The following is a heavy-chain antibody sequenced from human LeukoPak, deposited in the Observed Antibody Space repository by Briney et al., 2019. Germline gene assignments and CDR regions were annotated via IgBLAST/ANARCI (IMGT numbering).Heavy chain of an antibody. D-gene: IGHD5-18*01. CDR3: ARDRGDTAFDY. CDR2: IYYSGST. CDR1: GGSISSYY. J-gene: IGHJ4*02. Sequence: PSETLSLTCTVSGGSISSYYWSWLRQPPGKGLEWIGYIYYSGSTNYNPSLKSRVTISVDTSKNQFSLKLSSVTAADTAVYYCARDRGDTAFDYWGQGTLVTVSS. V-gene: IGHV4-59*01.